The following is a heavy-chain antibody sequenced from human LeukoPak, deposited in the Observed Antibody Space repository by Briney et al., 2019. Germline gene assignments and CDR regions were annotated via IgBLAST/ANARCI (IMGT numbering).Heavy chain of an antibody. J-gene: IGHJ4*02. CDR1: GFTFSSYA. CDR2: ISYDGSNK. Sequence: PGGSLRLSCAASGFTFSSYAMHWVRQAPGKGLEWVAVISYDGSNKYYADSVKGRFTISRDNSKNTLYLQMNSLRAEDTAVYYCARDRLLVDYWGQGTLVTVSS. CDR3: ARDRLLVDY. V-gene: IGHV3-30*04. D-gene: IGHD2-15*01.